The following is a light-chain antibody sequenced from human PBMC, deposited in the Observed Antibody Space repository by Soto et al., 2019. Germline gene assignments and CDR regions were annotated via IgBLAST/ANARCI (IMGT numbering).Light chain of an antibody. V-gene: IGLV2-8*01. J-gene: IGLJ1*01. CDR1: SSDVGGYNY. Sequence: SVLTQPPSASGSPGQSVTISCPGTSSDVGGYNYVSWYQHHPGKAPKLMIYEVNKRPSGVPDRFSGSKSGNTASLTVSGLQAEDEADYYCNSYTGWIYVFGTGTKLTVL. CDR2: EVN. CDR3: NSYTGWIYV.